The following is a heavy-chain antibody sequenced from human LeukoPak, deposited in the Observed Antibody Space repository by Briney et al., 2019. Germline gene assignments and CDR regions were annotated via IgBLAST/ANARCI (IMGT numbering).Heavy chain of an antibody. D-gene: IGHD3-10*01. CDR1: GFTFSSYA. V-gene: IGHV3-23*01. CDR2: ISGSGETT. Sequence: GGSLRLSCAASGFTFSSYAMNWIRMRPGKGPEWVSIISGSGETTYYADSVKGRFTISRDNSKNTLYLQMNSLRVEDTAVYYCAKDLLGETIMSSFDIWGLGTAVTVSS. J-gene: IGHJ3*02. CDR3: AKDLLGETIMSSFDI.